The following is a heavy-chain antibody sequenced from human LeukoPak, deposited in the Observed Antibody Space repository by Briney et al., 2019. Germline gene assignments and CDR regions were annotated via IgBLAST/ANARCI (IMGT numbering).Heavy chain of an antibody. CDR1: GGSISSGSCY. CDR3: AREVGIVVVPAARVFDY. D-gene: IGHD2-2*01. CDR2: IYTSGST. V-gene: IGHV4-61*02. J-gene: IGHJ4*02. Sequence: PSQTLSLTCTVSGGSISSGSCYWSWIRQPAGKGLEWIGRIYTSGSTNYNPSLKSRVTISVDTSKNQFSLKLSSVTAAGTAVYYCAREVGIVVVPAARVFDYWGQGTLVTVSS.